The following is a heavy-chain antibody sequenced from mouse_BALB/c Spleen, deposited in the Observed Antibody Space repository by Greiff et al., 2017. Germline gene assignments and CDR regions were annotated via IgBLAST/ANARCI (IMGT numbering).Heavy chain of an antibody. J-gene: IGHJ3*01. CDR3: ARGDMITAWCAY. CDR1: GYTFTDYA. D-gene: IGHD2-4*01. CDR2: ISTYYGNT. V-gene: IGHV1-67*01. Sequence: VQLQQSGPELVRPGVSVKISCKGSGYTFTDYAMHWVKQSHAKSLEWIGVISTYYGNTNYNQKFKGKATMTVDKSSSTAYMELARLTSEDPAIYYGARGDMITAWCAYWGQGTLVTVSA.